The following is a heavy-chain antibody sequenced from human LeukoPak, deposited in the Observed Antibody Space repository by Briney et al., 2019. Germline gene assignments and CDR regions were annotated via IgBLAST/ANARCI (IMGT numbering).Heavy chain of an antibody. CDR1: GFTFSSYW. Sequence: PGGSLRLSCSASGFTFSSYWVSCVRQAPGKGLEWVAKIKQDGSEKYYLDSVKGRFTISRDKANTQMSLPMNSLRAEDTAVYYCVRVSPNTGSTLQYFDYWRQGTLVTVSS. D-gene: IGHD3-10*01. CDR3: VRVSPNTGSTLQYFDY. V-gene: IGHV3-7*01. J-gene: IGHJ4*02. CDR2: IKQDGSEK.